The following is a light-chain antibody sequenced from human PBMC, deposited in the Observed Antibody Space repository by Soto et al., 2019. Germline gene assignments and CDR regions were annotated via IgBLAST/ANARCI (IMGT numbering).Light chain of an antibody. V-gene: IGKV3-15*01. CDR1: QSVSSN. J-gene: IGKJ1*01. Sequence: EIVMTQSPATLSLSPGERVTLSCRASQSVSSNLAWYQQKPGQAPRLLIYGASTRATGVPARFSGSGSGTEFPLTSSSLQAEDFVFYYCQQYNNSLTFGQGTKVEIK. CDR3: QQYNNSLT. CDR2: GAS.